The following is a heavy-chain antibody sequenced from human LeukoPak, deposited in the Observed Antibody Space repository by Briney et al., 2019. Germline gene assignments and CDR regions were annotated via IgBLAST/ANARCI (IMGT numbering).Heavy chain of an antibody. D-gene: IGHD2-2*01. Sequence: GGSLRLSCVASGLIFSKYWMTWVRQAPGKGLEWVATIKPDGSEQYYLDSVKGRFTISRDNSKNTLYLQMNNLRTEDMAVYYCAKSDIIVVSDAKGNWFDPWGQGSLVTVSS. CDR2: IKPDGSEQ. CDR3: AKSDIIVVSDAKGNWFDP. V-gene: IGHV3-7*01. CDR1: GLIFSKYW. J-gene: IGHJ5*02.